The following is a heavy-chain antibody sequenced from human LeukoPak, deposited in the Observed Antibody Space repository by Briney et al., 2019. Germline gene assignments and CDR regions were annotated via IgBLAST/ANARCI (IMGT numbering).Heavy chain of an antibody. Sequence: GGSLRLSCAASGFTFSGSAMHWVRQASGKGLEWVGRIRSKANSYATAYAASVKGRFTISRDDSKNTAYLQMNSLRAEDTAVYYCARGDGGCYNSFDYWGQGTLVTVSS. D-gene: IGHD2-15*01. CDR2: IRSKANSYAT. CDR3: ARGDGGCYNSFDY. CDR1: GFTFSGSA. J-gene: IGHJ4*02. V-gene: IGHV3-73*01.